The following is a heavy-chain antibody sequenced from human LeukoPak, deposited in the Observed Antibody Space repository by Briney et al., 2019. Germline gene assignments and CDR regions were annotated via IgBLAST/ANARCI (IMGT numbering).Heavy chain of an antibody. V-gene: IGHV1-2*06. CDR2: INPNSGGT. CDR3: ARAAGYSSSLFDY. D-gene: IGHD6-13*01. Sequence: ASVKVSCKASGYTFTGYYMHWVRQAPGQGLEWMGRINPNSGGTNYAQKFKGRVTMTRDTSISTAYMELSRLRSDDTAVYYCARAAGYSSSLFDYWGQGTLVTVSS. CDR1: GYTFTGYY. J-gene: IGHJ4*02.